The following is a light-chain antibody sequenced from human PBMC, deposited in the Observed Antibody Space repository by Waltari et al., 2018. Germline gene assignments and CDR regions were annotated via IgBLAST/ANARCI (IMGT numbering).Light chain of an antibody. CDR1: QSVSRA. Sequence: ELVLTQSPGSLSSSPGDRVTLPCRASQSVSRALAWYQQKPGQAPRLLIFGASNRATGIPDRFSGSGSETDFSLTISRLEPEDFAVYYCQHYVRLPATFGRGTKVEIK. V-gene: IGKV3-20*01. J-gene: IGKJ1*01. CDR2: GAS. CDR3: QHYVRLPAT.